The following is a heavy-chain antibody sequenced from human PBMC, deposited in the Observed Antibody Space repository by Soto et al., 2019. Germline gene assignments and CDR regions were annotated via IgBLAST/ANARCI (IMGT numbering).Heavy chain of an antibody. CDR3: ARSGDILTGGEGYYYYGMDV. Sequence: SVKVSCKASGGTFSSYAISWVRQAPGQGLEWMGGIIPIFGTANYAQKFQGRVTITADKSTSTAYMELSSLRSEDTAVYYCARSGDILTGGEGYYYYGMDVWGQGTTLTVS. V-gene: IGHV1-69*06. CDR2: IIPIFGTA. J-gene: IGHJ6*02. D-gene: IGHD3-9*01. CDR1: GGTFSSYA.